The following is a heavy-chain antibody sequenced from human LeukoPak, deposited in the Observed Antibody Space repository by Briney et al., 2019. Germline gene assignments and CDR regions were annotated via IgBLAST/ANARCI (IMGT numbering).Heavy chain of an antibody. Sequence: PGGSLRLSCAASGFSFSRYSMNWVRQAPGKGLEWVSYISSSSSNINYADSVKGRFTTSRDNAKNSLYLQMNSLRAEDTAVYYCARVQQAIPFAFDIWGQGKMVTVSS. CDR2: ISSSSSNI. V-gene: IGHV3-48*01. CDR3: ARVQQAIPFAFDI. J-gene: IGHJ3*02. CDR1: GFSFSRYS. D-gene: IGHD2-2*01.